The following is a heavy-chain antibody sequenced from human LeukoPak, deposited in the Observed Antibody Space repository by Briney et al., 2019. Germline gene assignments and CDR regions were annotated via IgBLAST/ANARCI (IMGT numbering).Heavy chain of an antibody. V-gene: IGHV1-58*02. D-gene: IGHD2-2*01. Sequence: SVKVSCKASGFTFTSSAMQWVRQARGQRLEWIGWIVVGSGNTNYAQKFQERVTITRDMSTSTAYMELSSLRSEDTAVYHCAAARSARYCSSTSCPSPHFDYWGQGTLVTVSS. CDR3: AAARSARYCSSTSCPSPHFDY. CDR2: IVVGSGNT. J-gene: IGHJ4*02. CDR1: GFTFTSSA.